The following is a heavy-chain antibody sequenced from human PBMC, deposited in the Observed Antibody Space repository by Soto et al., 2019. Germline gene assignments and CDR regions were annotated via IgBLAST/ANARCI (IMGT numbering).Heavy chain of an antibody. V-gene: IGHV3-23*04. Sequence: EVQLAESGGSLVQPGGSLRLSCAATGFTFSNVAMSWVRQAPGKRLEWVSLVTGSGGSTFHAASVKGRFTMSRDNAKDTIYLQMNSLRAEDTAVYYCARAREFSGSGFDYWGQGTLVTVSS. CDR1: GFTFSNVA. D-gene: IGHD3-10*01. J-gene: IGHJ4*02. CDR2: VTGSGGST. CDR3: ARAREFSGSGFDY.